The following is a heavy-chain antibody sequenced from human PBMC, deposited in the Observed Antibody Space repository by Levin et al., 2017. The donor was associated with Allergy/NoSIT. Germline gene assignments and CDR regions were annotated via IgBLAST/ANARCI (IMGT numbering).Heavy chain of an antibody. CDR3: AKGGDYVNAFDI. J-gene: IGHJ3*02. CDR2: ISGSGGST. CDR1: GFTFSSYA. Sequence: SCAASGFTFSSYAMSWVRQAPGKGLEWVSAISGSGGSTYYADSVKGRFTISRDNSKNTLYLQMNSLRAEDTAVYYCAKGGDYVNAFDIWGQGTMVTVSS. V-gene: IGHV3-23*01. D-gene: IGHD4-17*01.